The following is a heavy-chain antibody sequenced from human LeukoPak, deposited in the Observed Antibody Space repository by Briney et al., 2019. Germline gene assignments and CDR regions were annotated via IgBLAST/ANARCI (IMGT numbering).Heavy chain of an antibody. J-gene: IGHJ4*02. CDR2: IHSSRST. D-gene: IGHD6-19*01. CDR3: ARWYSSGWAFDY. CDR1: GGTISSYY. V-gene: IGHV4-59*08. Sequence: SETLSLTCTVSGGTISSYYWKWLRQPPGKGLELIGYIHSSRSTKYNPSLKSLVTISVDTSKNQFSLKLSSVTAADRAVYYCARWYSSGWAFDYWGQGTLVTVSS.